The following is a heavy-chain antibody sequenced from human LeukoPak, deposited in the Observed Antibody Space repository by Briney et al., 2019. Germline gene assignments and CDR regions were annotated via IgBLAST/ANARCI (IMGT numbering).Heavy chain of an antibody. J-gene: IGHJ4*02. V-gene: IGHV4-39*01. CDR1: GGSISSSSYY. D-gene: IGHD1-26*01. CDR3: ARPAYSGSYPFDY. Sequence: SETLSLTCTVSGGSISSSSYYWDWIRQPQGKGLEWIGSIYYSGSTYYDPSLKSRVTISVDTSKNQFSLKLSSVTAADTAVYYCARPAYSGSYPFDYWGQGTLITVSS. CDR2: IYYSGST.